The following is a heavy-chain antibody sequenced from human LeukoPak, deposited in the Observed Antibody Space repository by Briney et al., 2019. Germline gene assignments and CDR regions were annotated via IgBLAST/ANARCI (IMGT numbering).Heavy chain of an antibody. V-gene: IGHV3-21*01. J-gene: IGHJ4*02. CDR2: ISSSSTHL. D-gene: IGHD1-26*01. CDR1: GFTFSSYS. Sequence: PGGSLRLSCAASGFTFSSYSMNWVRQAPGKGLGWVSSISSSSTHLYHADSVKGRFAISRDNAKNSLYLQMNSLRAEDTAVYYCARDLIVEGTAILGYWGQGTLVTVSS. CDR3: ARDLIVEGTAILGY.